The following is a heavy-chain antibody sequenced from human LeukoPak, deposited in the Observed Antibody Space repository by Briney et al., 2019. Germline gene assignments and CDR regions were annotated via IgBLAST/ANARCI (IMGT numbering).Heavy chain of an antibody. CDR3: ARVDRSGSDY. D-gene: IGHD3-10*01. CDR2: IYNSENT. Sequence: SETLSLTCTVSGGSISTYSWSWIRQPPGKGLEWIGCIYNSENTNYNPSLKSRVTISVDTSKNQFSLKLSSVTAADTAVYYCARVDRSGSDYWGQGIMVTVSS. CDR1: GGSISTYS. V-gene: IGHV4-59*01. J-gene: IGHJ4*02.